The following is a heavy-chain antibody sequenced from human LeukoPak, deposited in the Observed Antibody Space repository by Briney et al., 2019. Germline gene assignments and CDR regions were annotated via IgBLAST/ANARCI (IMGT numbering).Heavy chain of an antibody. D-gene: IGHD1-1*01. V-gene: IGHV3-49*04. J-gene: IGHJ4*02. CDR2: IRRRSYGGTT. CDR1: GFTFDDFA. Sequence: GGSLTLSCTVSGFTFDDFAMTWVRQASGKGLEWVGFIRRRSYGGTTDYAAPVKGRFTISIDDSKSIAFLQMNSLKTEDTAIYFCSRDSHGDDVYDYWGQGTLVTVSS. CDR3: SRDSHGDDVYDY.